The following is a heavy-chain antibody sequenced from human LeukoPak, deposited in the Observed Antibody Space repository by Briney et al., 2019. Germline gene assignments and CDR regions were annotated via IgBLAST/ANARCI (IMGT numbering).Heavy chain of an antibody. V-gene: IGHV3-7*03. D-gene: IGHD3-10*01. CDR1: GFTFSTYW. CDR3: ARDLKYYYGSGSYYNGGHYYYGMDV. J-gene: IGHJ6*04. CDR2: IKRDGSEK. Sequence: GGSLRLSCAASGFTFSTYWMTWVRQAPGKGLEWVANIKRDGSEKYYVDSVRGRFTISRDNAKNSLYLQMNSLRSEDTAVYYCARDLKYYYGSGSYYNGGHYYYGMDVWGKGTTVTVSS.